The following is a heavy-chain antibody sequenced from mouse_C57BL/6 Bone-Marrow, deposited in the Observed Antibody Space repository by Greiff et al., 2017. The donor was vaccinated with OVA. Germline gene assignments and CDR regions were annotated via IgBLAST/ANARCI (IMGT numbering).Heavy chain of an antibody. CDR3: ARIGYDDD. Sequence: QVQLKQPGAELVKPGASVKLSCKASGYTFTSYWMHWVKQRPGQGLEWIGMIHPNSGSTNYNEKFKSKATLTVAKSSSTAYMQLSGLTSEDSAVYYCARIGYDDDWGQGTTLTVSS. CDR1: GYTFTSYW. CDR2: IHPNSGST. J-gene: IGHJ2*01. V-gene: IGHV1-64*01. D-gene: IGHD2-2*01.